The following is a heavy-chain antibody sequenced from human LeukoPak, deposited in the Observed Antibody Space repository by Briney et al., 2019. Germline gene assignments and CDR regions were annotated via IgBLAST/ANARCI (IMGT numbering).Heavy chain of an antibody. J-gene: IGHJ6*02. D-gene: IGHD5-12*01. CDR2: IIPIFGTA. CDR1: GGTFSSYA. CDR3: AREVVATIRTSYGMDV. V-gene: IGHV1-69*13. Sequence: SVKVSCKASGGTFSSYAISWVRQAPGQGLEWMGGIIPIFGTANYAQKFQGRATITADESTSTAYMELSSLRSEDTAVYYCAREVVATIRTSYGMDVWGQGTTVTVSS.